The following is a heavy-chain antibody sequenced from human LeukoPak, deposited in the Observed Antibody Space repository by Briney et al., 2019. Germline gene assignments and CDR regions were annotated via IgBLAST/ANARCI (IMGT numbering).Heavy chain of an antibody. Sequence: KSSETLSLTCAVSGYSISGGYYWGWIRQPPGKGLEWIGNIYHSGITSYNPSLKSRVTISVDTSKNQLSLKLTSVTAADTAVYYCARGITIFGVATIYYFDYWGQGSLVTVSS. CDR3: ARGITIFGVATIYYFDY. CDR1: GYSISGGYY. V-gene: IGHV4-38-2*01. J-gene: IGHJ4*02. D-gene: IGHD3-3*01. CDR2: IYHSGIT.